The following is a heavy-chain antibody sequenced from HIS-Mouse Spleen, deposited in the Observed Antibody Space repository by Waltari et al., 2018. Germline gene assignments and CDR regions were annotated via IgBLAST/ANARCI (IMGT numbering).Heavy chain of an antibody. CDR3: ARGYCSGGSCYGLGGY. CDR2: INHSGST. J-gene: IGHJ4*02. D-gene: IGHD2-15*01. V-gene: IGHV4-34*01. Sequence: KMLEWIGEINHSGSTNYNPSLKSRVTISVDTSKNQFSLKLSSVTAADTAVYYCARGYCSGGSCYGLGGYWGQGTLVTVSS.